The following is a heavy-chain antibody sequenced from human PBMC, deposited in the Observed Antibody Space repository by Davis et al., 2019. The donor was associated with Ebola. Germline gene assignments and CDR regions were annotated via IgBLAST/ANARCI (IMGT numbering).Heavy chain of an antibody. CDR2: IYHSGST. CDR3: ATTTAAPDSSGWLDWYFDL. D-gene: IGHD6-19*01. CDR1: GGSISSGGYS. V-gene: IGHV4-30-2*01. Sequence: PSETLSLTCAVSGGSISSGGYSWSWIRQPPGKGLEWIGYIYHSGSTYYNPSLKSRVTISVDRSKNQFSLKLSSVTAADTAVYYCATTTAAPDSSGWLDWYFDLWGRGTLVTVSS. J-gene: IGHJ2*01.